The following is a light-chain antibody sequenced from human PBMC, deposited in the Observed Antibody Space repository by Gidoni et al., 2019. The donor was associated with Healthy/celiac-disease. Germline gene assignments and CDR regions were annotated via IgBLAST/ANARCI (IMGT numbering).Light chain of an antibody. CDR1: QSISSY. Sequence: DIQMPQSPSSLSASVGDRVTITCRASQSISSYLNWYQQKPGKAPKLLIYAASSLQSGVPSRFSGNGSGTDFTLTISSLQPEDFATYYCQQSYSTPLTFGGGTKVEIK. CDR3: QQSYSTPLT. V-gene: IGKV1-39*01. J-gene: IGKJ4*01. CDR2: AAS.